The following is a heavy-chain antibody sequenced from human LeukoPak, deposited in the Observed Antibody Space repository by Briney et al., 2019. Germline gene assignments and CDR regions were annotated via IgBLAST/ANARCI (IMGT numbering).Heavy chain of an antibody. CDR1: GGSISGYY. Sequence: SETLSLTCTVSGGSISGYYWSWIRQPPGKGLEWIGEINHSGSTNYNPSLKSRVTISVDTSKNQFSLKLSSVTAADTAVYYCARGPQRYYDFWSGYYIRWGQGTLVTVSS. CDR2: INHSGST. V-gene: IGHV4-34*01. CDR3: ARGPQRYYDFWSGYYIR. J-gene: IGHJ4*02. D-gene: IGHD3-3*01.